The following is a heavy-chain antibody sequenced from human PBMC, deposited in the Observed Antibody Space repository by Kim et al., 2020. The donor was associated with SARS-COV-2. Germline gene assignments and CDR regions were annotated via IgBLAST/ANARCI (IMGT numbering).Heavy chain of an antibody. J-gene: IGHJ4*02. CDR1: GFDFANIA. V-gene: IGHV3-23*01. Sequence: GGSLRLSCAASGFDFANIAVGWVRQAPGKGLEWVSSSGGGGDTLYEDSVRDRFTISRDNSRNKLFLQMNSLRAADAAVDYCVEIAGSRWSLWHFDSWGQG. CDR2: SGGGGDT. D-gene: IGHD2-15*01. CDR3: VEIAGSRWSLWHFDS.